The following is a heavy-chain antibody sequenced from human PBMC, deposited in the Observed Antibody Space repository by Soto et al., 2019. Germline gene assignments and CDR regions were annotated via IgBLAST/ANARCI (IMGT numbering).Heavy chain of an antibody. J-gene: IGHJ6*02. D-gene: IGHD3-16*01. CDR2: IIPIFGTA. V-gene: IGHV1-69*13. Sequence: ASVKVSCKASGGTFSSYAISWVRQAPGQGLEWMGGIIPIFGTANYAQKFQGRVTITADESTSTAYMELSSLRSEDTAVYYCASGPRGNYYYYYGMDVWGQGTTVTVSS. CDR1: GGTFSSYA. CDR3: ASGPRGNYYYYYGMDV.